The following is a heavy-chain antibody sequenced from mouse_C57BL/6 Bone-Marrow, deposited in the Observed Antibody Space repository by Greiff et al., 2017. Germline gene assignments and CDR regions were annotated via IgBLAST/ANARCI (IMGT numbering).Heavy chain of an antibody. Sequence: VQLQQSGPELVKPGASVKISCKASGYSFTGYYMNWVKQSPEKSLEWIGEINPSTGGTTYNQKFKAKATLTVDKSSSTAYMQLKSLTSEDSAVYYCASRTVVATEAMDYWGQGTSVTVSS. J-gene: IGHJ4*01. CDR1: GYSFTGYY. CDR3: ASRTVVATEAMDY. CDR2: INPSTGGT. D-gene: IGHD1-1*01. V-gene: IGHV1-42*01.